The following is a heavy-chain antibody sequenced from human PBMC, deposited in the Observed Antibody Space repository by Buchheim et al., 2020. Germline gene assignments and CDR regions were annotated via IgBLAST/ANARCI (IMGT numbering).Heavy chain of an antibody. CDR2: LHSSGII. D-gene: IGHD1-1*01. CDR3: ARDVGVERRAGLSFDY. J-gene: IGHJ4*02. V-gene: IGHV4-4*07. Sequence: QVQLQESGPGLVKPSETLSLTCTVSGGSISTDYWSWIRQSVGKGPEWIGRLHSSGIINYNPSLKSRVTISFDTSKNQFSLKVTSLTAADTAVYYCARDVGVERRAGLSFDYWGQG. CDR1: GGSISTDY.